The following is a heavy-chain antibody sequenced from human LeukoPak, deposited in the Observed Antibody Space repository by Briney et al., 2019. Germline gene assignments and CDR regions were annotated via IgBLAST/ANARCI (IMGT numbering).Heavy chain of an antibody. Sequence: GGSLRLSCAASGFTFSDYYMSWIRQAPGKGLEWVSYISSSGSTIDYADSVKGRFTISRDNAKNSLYLQMDSLRAEDTAVYYCARDGVPYYSYYMDVWGKGTTVTVSS. CDR1: GFTFSDYY. V-gene: IGHV3-11*04. CDR2: ISSSGSTI. CDR3: ARDGVPYYSYYMDV. D-gene: IGHD3-3*01. J-gene: IGHJ6*03.